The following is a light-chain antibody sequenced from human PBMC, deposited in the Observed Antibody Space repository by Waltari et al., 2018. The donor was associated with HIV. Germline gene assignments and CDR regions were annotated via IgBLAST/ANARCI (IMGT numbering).Light chain of an antibody. CDR1: NIGTQS. Sequence: SYVLTQPPSVSVAPGQRARITCEGNNIGTQSVHWYPQRPGQAPALVVHDDSDRPSGIPERFSGSNSGNTATLTISRVEAGDEADYYCQVWHSNSDHVVFGGGTKLTVL. J-gene: IGLJ2*01. CDR2: DDS. V-gene: IGLV3-21*02. CDR3: QVWHSNSDHVV.